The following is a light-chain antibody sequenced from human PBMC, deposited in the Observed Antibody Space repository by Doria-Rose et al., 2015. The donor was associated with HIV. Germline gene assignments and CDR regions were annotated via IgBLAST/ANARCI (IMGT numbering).Light chain of an antibody. CDR3: QQYGQWPLT. V-gene: IGKV3-15*01. CDR1: QSVSTN. Sequence: TQSPDTLSVSPGDRATLSGRASQSVSTNLTWYQLIPGQPPRLLIYDSFTRATGVPARFSGSGSGTDFTLTISAVQSADFAIYYCQQYGQWPLTFGGGTQVEI. J-gene: IGKJ4*01. CDR2: DSF.